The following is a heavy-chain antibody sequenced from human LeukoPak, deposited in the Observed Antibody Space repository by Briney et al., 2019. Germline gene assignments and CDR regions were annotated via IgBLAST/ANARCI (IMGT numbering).Heavy chain of an antibody. CDR2: INPNSGGT. D-gene: IGHD2-15*01. CDR3: ARSTGYCSGGAGCAFDI. Sequence: KPGASVKVSCQASGYTFTGYYMHWVRQAPGQGREWMGWINPNSGGTNYAQKFQGRVTMTRDTSISTAYMELSRLRTDDTAVYYCARSTGYCSGGAGCAFDIWGQGTMVTVSS. CDR1: GYTFTGYY. V-gene: IGHV1-2*02. J-gene: IGHJ3*02.